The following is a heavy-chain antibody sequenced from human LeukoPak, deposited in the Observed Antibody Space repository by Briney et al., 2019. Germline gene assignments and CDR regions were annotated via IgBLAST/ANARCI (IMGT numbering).Heavy chain of an antibody. Sequence: PGGSLRLSCAASGFTFSSYWMSWVRQAPGKGLEWVANIKHDGSEKYYVDSVKGRFTISRDNAKNSLYLQMNSLRAEDTAVYYCARDRIQLWLPDAFDIWGQGTMVTVSS. CDR1: GFTFSSYW. D-gene: IGHD5-18*01. V-gene: IGHV3-7*01. J-gene: IGHJ3*02. CDR3: ARDRIQLWLPDAFDI. CDR2: IKHDGSEK.